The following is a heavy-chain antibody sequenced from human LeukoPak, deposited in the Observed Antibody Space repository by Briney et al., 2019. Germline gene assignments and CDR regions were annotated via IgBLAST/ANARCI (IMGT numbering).Heavy chain of an antibody. CDR2: IYYSGST. CDR3: ARDSSGWLFDY. CDR1: GGSISSYY. D-gene: IGHD6-19*01. J-gene: IGHJ4*02. V-gene: IGHV4-59*01. Sequence: PSETLSLTCTVSGGSISSYYWSWIRQPPGKGLEWIGYIYYSGSTNCNPSLKSRVTISVDTSKNQFSLKLSSVTAADTAVYYCARDSSGWLFDYWGQGTLVTVSS.